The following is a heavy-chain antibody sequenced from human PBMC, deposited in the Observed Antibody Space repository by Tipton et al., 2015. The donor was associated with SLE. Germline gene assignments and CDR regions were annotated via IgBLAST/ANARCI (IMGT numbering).Heavy chain of an antibody. CDR2: IYYSGST. CDR3: ARDRGYGETMDAFDI. V-gene: IGHV4-59*01. Sequence: TLSLTCTVSGGSISSYYWSWIRQPPGKGLEWIGYIYYSGSTNYNPSLKSRVTISVDTSKNQFSLKLSSVTAADTAVYYCARDRGYGETMDAFDIWGQGTMVTASS. CDR1: GGSISSYY. J-gene: IGHJ3*02. D-gene: IGHD4-17*01.